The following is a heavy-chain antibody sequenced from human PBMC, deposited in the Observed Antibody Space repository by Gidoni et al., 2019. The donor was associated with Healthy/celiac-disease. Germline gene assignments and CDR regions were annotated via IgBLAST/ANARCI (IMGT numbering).Heavy chain of an antibody. D-gene: IGHD2-8*01. V-gene: IGHV4-34*01. CDR1: GGSFSGYY. J-gene: IGHJ4*02. Sequence: QQWGAGLLKPSETLSLTCAVYGGSFSGYYWSWIRQPPGKGLEWIGEINHSGSTNYNPSLKSRVTISVDTSKNQFSLKLSSVTAADTAVYYCARGSRVSLMLGYWGQGTLVTVSS. CDR2: INHSGST. CDR3: ARGSRVSLMLGY.